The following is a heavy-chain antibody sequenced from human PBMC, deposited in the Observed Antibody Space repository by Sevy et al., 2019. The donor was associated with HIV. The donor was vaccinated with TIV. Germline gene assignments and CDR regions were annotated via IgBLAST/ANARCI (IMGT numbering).Heavy chain of an antibody. CDR2: IRYDGSNK. J-gene: IGHJ6*02. Sequence: GGSLRLSCAASGFTFSSYGMHWVRQAPGKGLEWVAFIRYDGSNKYYADSVKGRFTISRDNAKNSLYLQMNSLRAEDTAVYYCARVTAYCSGGSCYSTMGADVWGQGTTVTVS. CDR1: GFTFSSYG. CDR3: ARVTAYCSGGSCYSTMGADV. D-gene: IGHD2-15*01. V-gene: IGHV3-30*02.